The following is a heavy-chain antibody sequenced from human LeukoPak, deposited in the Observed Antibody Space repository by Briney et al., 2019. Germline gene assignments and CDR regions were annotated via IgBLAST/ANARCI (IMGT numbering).Heavy chain of an antibody. Sequence: GASVKVSCKGSGYTFSAYYIHWLRQAPGQGPEWMGWISPQSFDTNYAQKFQGRVTMTTATSMNTVFMELSRLSSDDTAVYYCAREGDIAAALFDNWGQGTLVTLSS. V-gene: IGHV1-2*02. D-gene: IGHD6-13*01. CDR3: AREGDIAAALFDN. CDR1: GYTFSAYY. J-gene: IGHJ4*02. CDR2: ISPQSFDT.